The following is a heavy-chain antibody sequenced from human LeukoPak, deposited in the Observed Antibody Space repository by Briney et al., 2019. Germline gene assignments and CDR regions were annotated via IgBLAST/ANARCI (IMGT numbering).Heavy chain of an antibody. V-gene: IGHV4-30-2*01. CDR2: IYHSGST. D-gene: IGHD4-17*01. Sequence: SETLPLTCAVSGGSISSGGYSWSWIRQPPGKGLEWIGYIYHSGSTYYNPSLKSRVTISVDRSKNQFSLKLSSVTAADTAVYYCARLYGDYLGGDAFDIWGQGTMVTVPS. J-gene: IGHJ3*02. CDR1: GGSISSGGYS. CDR3: ARLYGDYLGGDAFDI.